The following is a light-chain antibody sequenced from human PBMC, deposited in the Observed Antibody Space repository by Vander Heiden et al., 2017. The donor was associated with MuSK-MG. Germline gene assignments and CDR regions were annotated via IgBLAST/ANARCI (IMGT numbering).Light chain of an antibody. V-gene: IGKV1-39*01. J-gene: IGKJ2*01. CDR2: AAS. CDR1: QSINSY. CDR3: QQRDSTPYT. Sequence: DIQMTQSPSSLSASVGDRVTITCRASQSINSYLNWYQQKPQKAPKLLIYAASSLQSGVPSRFSGSESGTDFTLTINRLQPEDVATYYCQQRDSTPYTFGQGTKMDIK.